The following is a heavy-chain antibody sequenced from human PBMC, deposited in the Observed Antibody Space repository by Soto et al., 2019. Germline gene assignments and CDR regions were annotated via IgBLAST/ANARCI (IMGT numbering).Heavy chain of an antibody. V-gene: IGHV4-59*01. D-gene: IGHD3-16*01. CDR3: ARVEAALLRLRASHYYGMDV. CDR2: IYYSGST. J-gene: IGHJ6*02. Sequence: PSETLSLTCTVSGGSISSYYWSWIRQPPGKGLEWIGYIYYSGSTNYNPSLKSRVTISVDTSKNQFSLKLSSVTAADTAVYYCARVEAALLRLRASHYYGMDVWGQRTTVTGSS. CDR1: GGSISSYY.